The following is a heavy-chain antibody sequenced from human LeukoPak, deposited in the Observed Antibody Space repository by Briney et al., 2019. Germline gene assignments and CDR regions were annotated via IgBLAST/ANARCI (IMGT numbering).Heavy chain of an antibody. Sequence: GGSLRLSCAASGFTFSSYSMNWVRQAPGKGLEWISYIGKSSSSISYADSVKGRFTISTDNAKSSLYLQMNSLRAEDTAVYYCVRDYGYGFDYWGQGTLVTVSS. CDR1: GFTFSSYS. V-gene: IGHV3-48*01. CDR3: VRDYGYGFDY. CDR2: IGKSSSSI. J-gene: IGHJ4*02. D-gene: IGHD5-18*01.